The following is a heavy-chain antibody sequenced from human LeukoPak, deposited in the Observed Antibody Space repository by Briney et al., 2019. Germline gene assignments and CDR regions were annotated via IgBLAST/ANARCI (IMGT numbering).Heavy chain of an antibody. J-gene: IGHJ5*02. D-gene: IGHD4-23*01. V-gene: IGHV4-59*01. Sequence: PSETLSLTCTVSGGSFSSYYWSWIRQPPGKGLEWVGDIYYSGSTNYNPSLKSRVTISVDTSKNQFSLKLSSVTAGDTTVYYCARDRCYSDYDGQPPQNWFDPWGQGTLVTVSS. CDR2: IYYSGST. CDR3: ARDRCYSDYDGQPPQNWFDP. CDR1: GGSFSSYY.